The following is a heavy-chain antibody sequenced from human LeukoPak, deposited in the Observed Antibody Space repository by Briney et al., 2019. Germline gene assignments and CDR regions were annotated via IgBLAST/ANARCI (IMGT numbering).Heavy chain of an antibody. CDR3: AKTLATGGGSYNMDV. J-gene: IGHJ6*02. CDR2: ISYDGSNN. V-gene: IGHV3-30*18. Sequence: PGGSLRLSCAASGFTFSSYGMHWVRQAPGKGLEWVAFISYDGSNNYYADSVKGRFTVSRDNSKNTQFLQMSSLRAEDTALYYCAKTLATGGGSYNMDVWGQGTTVTVS. CDR1: GFTFSSYG. D-gene: IGHD2-8*02.